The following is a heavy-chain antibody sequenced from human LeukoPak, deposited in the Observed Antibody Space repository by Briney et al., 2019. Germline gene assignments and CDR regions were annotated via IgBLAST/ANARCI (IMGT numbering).Heavy chain of an antibody. Sequence: SETLSLTCSVSGDSISTSSSYWGWIRQPPGKGLEWIGSIYYSGCTYYNTSLKSRVTISVDTSKNQFSLKLSSVTAADTAVYYCARDGYCSGGSCYDEDNTHYWGQGTLVTVSS. CDR2: IYYSGCT. V-gene: IGHV4-39*07. D-gene: IGHD2-15*01. J-gene: IGHJ4*02. CDR3: ARDGYCSGGSCYDEDNTHY. CDR1: GDSISTSSSY.